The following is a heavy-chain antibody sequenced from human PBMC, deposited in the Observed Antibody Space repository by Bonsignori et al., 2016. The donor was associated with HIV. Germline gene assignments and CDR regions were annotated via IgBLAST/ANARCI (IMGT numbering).Heavy chain of an antibody. Sequence: WIRQPPGKGLVWVSHINNDGSTTTYADSVKGRFTISRDNAKNTLYLQMNSLRAEDTAVYYCARQFGTSGYHSYYYYMDVWGKGTAVTVSS. V-gene: IGHV3-74*01. D-gene: IGHD3-22*01. CDR2: INNDGSTT. J-gene: IGHJ6*03. CDR3: ARQFGTSGYHSYYYYMDV.